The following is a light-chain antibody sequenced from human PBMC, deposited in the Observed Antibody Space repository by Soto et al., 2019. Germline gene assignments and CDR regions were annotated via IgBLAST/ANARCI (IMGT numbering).Light chain of an antibody. J-gene: IGKJ4*01. CDR2: GAS. CDR3: QQYDTSPLT. CDR1: QSVTTSY. V-gene: IGKV3-20*01. Sequence: EIVLTQSPGTLSLSPGERVTLSCRASQSVTTSYLAWYQQKPGQAPSLLISGASTSATGIPDRFIGSGSGTDFTLTISRLEPEDFAVYYCQQYDTSPLTFGGGTKVEI.